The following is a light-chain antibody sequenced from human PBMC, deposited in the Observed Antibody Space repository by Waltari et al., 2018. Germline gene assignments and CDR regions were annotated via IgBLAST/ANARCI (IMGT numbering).Light chain of an antibody. J-gene: IGLJ2*01. Sequence: QSALTQPASLSGSPGQSITISCTGASADYYNYVCGYQHHPGKAPKLLIFDVSKRPSRVSSRFSGSKSGSAASLTISGLQAEDEADYFCSVKRGNSFVVFGGGTKLTVL. CDR1: SADYYNY. V-gene: IGLV2-14*03. CDR3: SVKRGNSFVV. CDR2: DVS.